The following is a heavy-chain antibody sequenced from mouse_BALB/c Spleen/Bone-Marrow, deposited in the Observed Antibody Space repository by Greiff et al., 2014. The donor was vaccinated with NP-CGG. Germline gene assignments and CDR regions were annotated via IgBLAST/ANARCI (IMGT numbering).Heavy chain of an antibody. J-gene: IGHJ2*01. CDR2: IYPGDGDT. V-gene: IGHV1-80*01. CDR1: GYAFSSYW. CDR3: ARVRNWADY. Sequence: VQLQESGAELVRPGSSVKISCKASGYAFSSYWMNWVKQRPGQGLEWIGQIYPGDGDTNYNGKFKGKATLTADKSSSTAYMRLSSLTSEDSAVYFCARVRNWADYWGQGTTLTVSS. D-gene: IGHD4-1*01.